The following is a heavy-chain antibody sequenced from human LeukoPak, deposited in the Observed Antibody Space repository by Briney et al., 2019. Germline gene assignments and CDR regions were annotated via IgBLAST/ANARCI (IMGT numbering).Heavy chain of an antibody. J-gene: IGHJ3*02. D-gene: IGHD2-15*01. V-gene: IGHV4-30-4*01. CDR3: ARDCSGGSCYGAFDI. CDR1: GASIRSGDYY. Sequence: SETLSLTCTVSGASIRSGDYYWSWIRQPPGKGLEWIGYIYDSGSTYYNPSLKSRITISVNTSENRFSLKLSSVTATDTAVYYCARDCSGGSCYGAFDIWGQGTMVTVSS. CDR2: IYDSGST.